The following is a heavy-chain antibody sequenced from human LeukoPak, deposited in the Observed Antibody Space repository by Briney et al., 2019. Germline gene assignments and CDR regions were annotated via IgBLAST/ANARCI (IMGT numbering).Heavy chain of an antibody. CDR3: ATTSTPSDYYYYYGMDV. CDR1: GGTFSSYA. V-gene: IGHV1-69*01. D-gene: IGHD5-12*01. Sequence: SVKVSCKASGGTFSSYAISWVRQAPGQGLEWMGGINPIFGTANYAQKFQGRVTITADESTSTAYMELSSLRSEDTAVYYCATTSTPSDYYYYYGMDVWGQGTTVTVSS. CDR2: INPIFGTA. J-gene: IGHJ6*02.